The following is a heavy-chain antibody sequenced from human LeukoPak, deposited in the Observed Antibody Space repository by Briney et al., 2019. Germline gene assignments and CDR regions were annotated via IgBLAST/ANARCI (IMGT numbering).Heavy chain of an antibody. CDR3: AKNGQSGFSFDP. V-gene: IGHV4-34*01. CDR1: GESLNGHY. CDR2: GSERGGT. D-gene: IGHD1-26*01. Sequence: PSETLSLTCAVYGESLNGHYWSWIRQSPGKGLGWIGEGSERGGTKFNPSLKSRVTISADTSKNQFSLKLSSVTAADTAVYHCAKNGQSGFSFDPWGRGTLVTVSS. J-gene: IGHJ5*02.